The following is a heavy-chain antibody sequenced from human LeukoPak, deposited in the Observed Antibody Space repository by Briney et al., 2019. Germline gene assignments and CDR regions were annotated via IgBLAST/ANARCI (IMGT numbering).Heavy chain of an antibody. V-gene: IGHV4-59*11. CDR3: ARVFRGAVTSNWFDP. CDR2: ISDSGST. Sequence: PSETLSLTCSVSGASMNGHYWTWIRLSPGKGLEWIGYISDSGSTSYNPSLRSRVIMALEASKTEFSLTLNSVTVADTAVYYCARVFRGAVTSNWFDPWGQGTLVTVSS. J-gene: IGHJ5*02. D-gene: IGHD3-3*01. CDR1: GASMNGHY.